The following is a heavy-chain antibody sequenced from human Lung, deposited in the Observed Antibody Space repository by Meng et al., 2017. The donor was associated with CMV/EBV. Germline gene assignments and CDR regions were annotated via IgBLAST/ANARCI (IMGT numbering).Heavy chain of an antibody. J-gene: IGHJ4*02. CDR3: VAYLVGIGGRGD. CDR1: GVSVSNDDYH. Sequence: SXTLSLXCSVSGVSVSNDDYHWSWIRQSPGKGLEWIGQLYSTGTDTFNPSLMSRVTISKDTSKNRFSLTLTSVTAADTAVYFCVAYLVGIGGRGDWGQGRMVTVSS. CDR2: LYSTGTD. V-gene: IGHV4-61*08. D-gene: IGHD1-26*01.